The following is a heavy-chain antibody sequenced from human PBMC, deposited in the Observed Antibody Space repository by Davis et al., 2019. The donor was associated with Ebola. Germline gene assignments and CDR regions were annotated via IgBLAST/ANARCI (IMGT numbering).Heavy chain of an antibody. CDR2: IYYSGST. D-gene: IGHD5-12*01. Sequence: MPSETLSLTCAVSGGSISNGGYYWSWIRQPPGKGLEWIGYIYYSGSTNYNPSLKSRLTISIDTSKNQFSLKLTSVTAADTAIYYCASGFGGWPLDSWGQGILITVSP. CDR3: ASGFGGWPLDS. CDR1: GGSISNGGYY. V-gene: IGHV4-61*08. J-gene: IGHJ4*02.